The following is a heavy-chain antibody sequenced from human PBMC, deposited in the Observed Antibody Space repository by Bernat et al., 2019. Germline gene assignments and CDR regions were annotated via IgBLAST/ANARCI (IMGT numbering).Heavy chain of an antibody. CDR2: ISYDGIIK. CDR1: GFTFSSYA. D-gene: IGHD6-19*01. J-gene: IGHJ4*02. CDR3: ARDSEYSSAWYSLAD. V-gene: IGHV3-30*01. Sequence: QVQLVESGGGVVQPGRSLRLSCGASGFTFSSYAMYWVRQAPGKGLEWVAVISYDGIIKYYADSVKGRFTISRDNSKNTVYLQMNSLRVEDTAVYFCARDSEYSSAWYSLADWGQGTPVTVSS.